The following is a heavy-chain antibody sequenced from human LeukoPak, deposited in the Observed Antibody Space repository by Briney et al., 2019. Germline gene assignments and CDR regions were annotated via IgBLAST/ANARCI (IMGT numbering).Heavy chain of an antibody. V-gene: IGHV3-23*01. Sequence: GGSLRLSCEASAFPFIDYATTWVRQAPGKGLEWVSSIKGSGGGSSYADSVKGRFTMTRDNSKSTLYLQMNSLRAGDTAVYFCGRDPNGDYVGAFEFWGQGTLVTVSS. CDR1: AFPFIDYA. CDR2: IKGSGGGS. CDR3: GRDPNGDYVGAFEF. J-gene: IGHJ3*01. D-gene: IGHD4-17*01.